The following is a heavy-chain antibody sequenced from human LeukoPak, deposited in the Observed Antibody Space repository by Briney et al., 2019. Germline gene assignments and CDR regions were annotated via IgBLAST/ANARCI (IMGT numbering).Heavy chain of an antibody. D-gene: IGHD5-12*01. CDR3: ASVRNLVATSRPGDGDYFDY. CDR1: GGSISSYY. J-gene: IGHJ4*02. V-gene: IGHV4-4*07. CDR2: IYTSGST. Sequence: SETLSLTCTVSGGSISSYYWSWIRQPAGKGLEWIGRIYTSGSTNYNPSLKSRVTMSVDTSKNQFSLKLSSVTAADTAVYYCASVRNLVATSRPGDGDYFDYWGQGTLVIVSS.